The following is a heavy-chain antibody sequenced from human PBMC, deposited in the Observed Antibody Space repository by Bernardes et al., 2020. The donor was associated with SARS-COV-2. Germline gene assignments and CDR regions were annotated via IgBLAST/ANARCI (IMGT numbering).Heavy chain of an antibody. J-gene: IGHJ3*02. CDR1: GFTLSTYW. CDR2: INSDGRTT. Sequence: GGSLRLSCAASGFTLSTYWMHWVRQAPGKGLVWVSRINSDGRTTSYADSVNGRFTISRDNAKNTLYLQMNSLRAEDTAVYYCARLRPHYSNPFDIWGQGTMVTVSS. D-gene: IGHD4-4*01. CDR3: ARLRPHYSNPFDI. V-gene: IGHV3-74*01.